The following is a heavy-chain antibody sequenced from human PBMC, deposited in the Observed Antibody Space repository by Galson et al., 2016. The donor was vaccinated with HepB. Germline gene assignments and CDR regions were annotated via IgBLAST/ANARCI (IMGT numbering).Heavy chain of an antibody. CDR3: AKDGRIYCSSASCHDHFHY. D-gene: IGHD2-2*01. CDR1: GFTFSSYG. Sequence: SLRLSCAASGFTFSSYGMHWVRQAPGKGLEWVAFISYDGSNKKYADSVKGRFTIYRDNSKKTLYLQMNSLRAEDKGVYYCAKDGRIYCSSASCHDHFHYWGQGTLVTVSS. CDR2: ISYDGSNK. V-gene: IGHV3-30*18. J-gene: IGHJ4*02.